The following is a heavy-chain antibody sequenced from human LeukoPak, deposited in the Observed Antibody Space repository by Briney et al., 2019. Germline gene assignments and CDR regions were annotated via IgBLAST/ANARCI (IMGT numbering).Heavy chain of an antibody. D-gene: IGHD2-2*01. CDR2: FSGSGGST. J-gene: IGHJ4*02. CDR3: AIDAATGYDRFDY. Sequence: GGSLRLSCAASGFTFSSYAMSWVRQAPGKGLEWVSSFSGSGGSTYYADSVKGRFTISRDNAKTSLYLQMNSLRAEDTAVYYCAIDAATGYDRFDYWGQGTQVTVSS. CDR1: GFTFSSYA. V-gene: IGHV3-23*01.